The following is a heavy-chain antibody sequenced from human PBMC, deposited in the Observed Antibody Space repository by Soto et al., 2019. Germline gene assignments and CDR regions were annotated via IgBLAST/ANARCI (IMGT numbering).Heavy chain of an antibody. CDR2: MYYSGTT. D-gene: IGHD3-10*01. V-gene: IGHV4-39*07. Sequence: SETLSLTCTVSGGSISSSSYFRGWIRQPPGKGLEWIGSMYYSGTTYYNPALKSRVTISVDTSKNQFSLKLSSVTAADPAVYSCAREYYYGSGPWYWGQGTLVPVSP. CDR3: AREYYYGSGPWY. J-gene: IGHJ4*02. CDR1: GGSISSSSYF.